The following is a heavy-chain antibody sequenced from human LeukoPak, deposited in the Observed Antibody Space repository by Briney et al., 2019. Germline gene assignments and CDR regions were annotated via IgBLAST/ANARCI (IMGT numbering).Heavy chain of an antibody. J-gene: IGHJ3*02. CDR3: ARAYCSGGSCYSWVSAFDI. D-gene: IGHD2-15*01. V-gene: IGHV3-21*01. CDR2: ISSSSSYI. Sequence: AESLSLSCAASGFTFSSYSMNWVRNPQAKGLGLDSSISSSSSYIYYADSVKDRFTISRDNAKNSLYLQMNSLRAEDTAVYYCARAYCSGGSCYSWVSAFDIWGQGTMVTVSS. CDR1: GFTFSSYS.